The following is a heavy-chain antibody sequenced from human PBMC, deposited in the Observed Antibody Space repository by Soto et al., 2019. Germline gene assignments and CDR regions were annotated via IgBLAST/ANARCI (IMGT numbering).Heavy chain of an antibody. CDR2: ISDSGGST. Sequence: GGSLRLSCAASGFTFSSYAMSWVRQAPGKGLEWVSAISDSGGSTYYADSVKGRFTISRDNAKNTPYLQMNSLRAEDTAVYYCAKDPYYDILTGYFRLDYWGQGTLVTVSS. V-gene: IGHV3-23*01. J-gene: IGHJ4*02. CDR1: GFTFSSYA. D-gene: IGHD3-9*01. CDR3: AKDPYYDILTGYFRLDY.